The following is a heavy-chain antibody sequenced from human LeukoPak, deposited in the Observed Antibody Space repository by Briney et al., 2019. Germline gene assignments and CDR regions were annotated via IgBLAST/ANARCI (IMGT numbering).Heavy chain of an antibody. D-gene: IGHD5-12*01. Sequence: GGSLRLSCAASGFTFSSYGMSWVRQAPGKGLEWVSAISGSGGSTYYADSVKGRFTISRDNSKNTLYLQMNSLRVEDTAVYYCARDEYEYAGWFDPWGQGTLVTDSS. CDR3: ARDEYEYAGWFDP. J-gene: IGHJ5*02. CDR1: GFTFSSYG. V-gene: IGHV3-23*01. CDR2: ISGSGGST.